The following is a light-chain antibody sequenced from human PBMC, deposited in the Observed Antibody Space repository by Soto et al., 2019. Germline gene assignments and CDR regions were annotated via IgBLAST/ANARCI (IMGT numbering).Light chain of an antibody. CDR1: SSDVGGYNY. CDR3: SSFAGSNNFPYV. J-gene: IGLJ1*01. Sequence: QSALTQPASVSGSPGQSITISCTGASSDVGGYNYVSWHQQFPGTAPKLLIYSNDQRPSGVPDRFSGSKSGNTASLTVSGLQAEDEADYYCSSFAGSNNFPYVFGTGTKVTVL. V-gene: IGLV2-8*01. CDR2: SND.